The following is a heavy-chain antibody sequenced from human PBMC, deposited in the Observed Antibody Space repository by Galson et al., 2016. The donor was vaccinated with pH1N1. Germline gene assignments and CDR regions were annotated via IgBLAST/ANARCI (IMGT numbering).Heavy chain of an antibody. V-gene: IGHV1-69*13. D-gene: IGHD6-6*01. Sequence: SVKVPCKASGATFNSYGIHWVRQAPGKGLEWMGDINPVFGTTNYAQRFQDRVTITAHDMELSGLRSEDTAIYYCATFSSSSSWRSLDVWCQGTTVTVSS. J-gene: IGHJ3*01. CDR3: ATFSSSSSWRSLDV. CDR1: GATFNSYG. CDR2: INPVFGTT.